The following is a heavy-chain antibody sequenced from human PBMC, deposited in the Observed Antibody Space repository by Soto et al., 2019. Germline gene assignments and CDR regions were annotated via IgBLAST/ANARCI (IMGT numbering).Heavy chain of an antibody. CDR2: INAGNGNT. V-gene: IGHV1-3*01. CDR3: AKDSYSSSSAWFDP. J-gene: IGHJ5*02. CDR1: GYTFVSYA. D-gene: IGHD6-6*01. Sequence: EASVKVSCKASGYTFVSYAMHWVRQAPGQRLEWMGWINAGNGNTKYSQKFQGRVTITRDTSASTAYMGLSSLRSEDTAVYYCAKDSYSSSSAWFDPWGQGTLVTVSS.